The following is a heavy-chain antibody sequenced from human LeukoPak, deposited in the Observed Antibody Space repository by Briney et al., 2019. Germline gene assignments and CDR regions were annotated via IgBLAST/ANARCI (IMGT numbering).Heavy chain of an antibody. J-gene: IGHJ5*02. CDR2: MNPNSGNT. CDR3: ARAPTYSSSWYAKYSPHFDP. V-gene: IGHV1-8*03. CDR1: GYTFTSYD. Sequence: ASVKVSCKASGYTFTSYDINWVRQATGQGLEWMGWMNPNSGNTGYAQKFQGRVTITRNTSISTAYMELSSLRSEDTAVYYCARAPTYSSSWYAKYSPHFDPWGQGTLVTVSS. D-gene: IGHD6-13*01.